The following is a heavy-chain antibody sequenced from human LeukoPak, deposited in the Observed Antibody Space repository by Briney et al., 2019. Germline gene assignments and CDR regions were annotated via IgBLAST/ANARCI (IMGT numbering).Heavy chain of an antibody. CDR1: GFTFSSYG. CDR2: ISYDGSDK. CDR3: AKDTSSWCNWFDP. V-gene: IGHV3-30*18. J-gene: IGHJ5*02. Sequence: GGSLRLSWAASGFTFSSYGMHWVRQAPGKGLEWVAVISYDGSDKSYADSVKGRFTISRDNSKNTLFLQMNSLRAEDTAVYYCAKDTSSWCNWFDPWGQGTLVTVSS. D-gene: IGHD6-13*01.